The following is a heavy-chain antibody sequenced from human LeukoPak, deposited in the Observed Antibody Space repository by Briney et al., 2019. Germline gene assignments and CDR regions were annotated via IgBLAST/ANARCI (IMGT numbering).Heavy chain of an antibody. Sequence: GASVKVSCKASGYTFTSYYMHWVRQAPGQGLEWMGRINPNSGGTNYAQKFQGRVTMTRDTSISTAYMELSRLRSDDTAVYYCARDALVIYDSSGYYFWGQGTLVTVTS. CDR2: INPNSGGT. D-gene: IGHD3-22*01. CDR3: ARDALVIYDSSGYYF. CDR1: GYTFTSYY. V-gene: IGHV1-2*06. J-gene: IGHJ4*02.